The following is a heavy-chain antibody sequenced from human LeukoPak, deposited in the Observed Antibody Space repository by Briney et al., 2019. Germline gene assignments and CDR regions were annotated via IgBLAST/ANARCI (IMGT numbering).Heavy chain of an antibody. V-gene: IGHV4-59*08. Sequence: SETLSLTCTVSGGSIRSYYWTWIRQPPGKGLEWIGYIYYSGSTNYDPSLKSRVTISVDTSKNQFSLRLSSVTAADTAAYYCARHGGYGSVDDWFDPWGQGTLVTVSS. D-gene: IGHD3-10*01. J-gene: IGHJ5*02. CDR1: GGSIRSYY. CDR3: ARHGGYGSVDDWFDP. CDR2: IYYSGST.